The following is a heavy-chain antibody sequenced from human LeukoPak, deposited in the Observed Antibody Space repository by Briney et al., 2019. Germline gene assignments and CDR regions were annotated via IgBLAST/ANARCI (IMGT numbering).Heavy chain of an antibody. CDR2: IYYSGST. D-gene: IGHD5-12*01. J-gene: IGHJ4*02. CDR3: ARAPYGGYDYFDY. Sequence: SETLSLTCTVSGGSISSSSYYWGWIRQPPGKGLEWIGSIYYSGSTNYNPSLKSRVTISVDTSKNQFSLKLSSVTAADTAVYYCARAPYGGYDYFDYWGQGTLVTVSS. V-gene: IGHV4-39*07. CDR1: GGSISSSSYY.